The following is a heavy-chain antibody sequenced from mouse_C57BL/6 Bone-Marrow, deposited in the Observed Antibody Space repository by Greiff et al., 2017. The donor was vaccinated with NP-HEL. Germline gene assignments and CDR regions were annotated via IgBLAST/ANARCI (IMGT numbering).Heavy chain of an antibody. Sequence: VQIQQPGAELVKPGASVKLSCKASGYTFTSYWMHWVKQRPGRGLEWIGRIDPNSGGTKYNEKFKSKATLTVDKPSSTAYMQLSSLTSEDSAVYYCARRDYGSSYYAMDYWGQGTSVTVSS. V-gene: IGHV1-72*01. CDR3: ARRDYGSSYYAMDY. CDR2: IDPNSGGT. D-gene: IGHD1-1*01. J-gene: IGHJ4*01. CDR1: GYTFTSYW.